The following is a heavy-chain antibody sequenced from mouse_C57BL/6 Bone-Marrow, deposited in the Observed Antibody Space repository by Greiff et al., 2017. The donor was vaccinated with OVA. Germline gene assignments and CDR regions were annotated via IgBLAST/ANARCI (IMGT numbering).Heavy chain of an antibody. CDR2: ISDGGSYT. D-gene: IGHD1-1*01. V-gene: IGHV5-4*03. CDR1: GFTFSSYA. Sequence: EVKLVESGGGLVKPGGSLKLSCAASGFTFSSYAMSWVRQTPEKRLEWVATISDGGSYTYYPDNVKGRFTISRDNAKNNLYLQMSHLKSEDTAMYYCARKIYYYGSSGFAYWGQGTLVTVSA. J-gene: IGHJ3*01. CDR3: ARKIYYYGSSGFAY.